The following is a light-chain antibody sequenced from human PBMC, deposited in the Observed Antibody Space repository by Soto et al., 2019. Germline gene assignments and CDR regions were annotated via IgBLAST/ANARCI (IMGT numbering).Light chain of an antibody. J-gene: IGLJ3*02. V-gene: IGLV2-8*01. CDR3: TSYVGSDTWV. CDR2: EVS. Sequence: QPVLTQPPSASGSPGQSVTISCTGTSSDVGAYKYVSWYQQYPGKAPKLMIYEVSKRPSGVPARFSGSKSGNTASLTVSGLQSEDEADYYGTSYVGSDTWVFGGGTKVTVL. CDR1: SSDVGAYKY.